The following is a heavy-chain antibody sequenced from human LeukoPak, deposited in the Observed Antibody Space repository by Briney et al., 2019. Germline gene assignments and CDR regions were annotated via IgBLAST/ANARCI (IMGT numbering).Heavy chain of an antibody. CDR1: GFIVSSCY. CDR2: IHRDDKT. V-gene: IGHV3-53*01. Sequence: GGSLRLSCAASGFIVSSCYMYWVRQAAAKGLAWVSFIHRDDKTYYADSVKGRFTMSRDNSRNTLFLQMNSLGADDTAVYYCAREVIGIPSYFDYWGQGILVTVSS. CDR3: AREVIGIPSYFDY. D-gene: IGHD1-14*01. J-gene: IGHJ4*02.